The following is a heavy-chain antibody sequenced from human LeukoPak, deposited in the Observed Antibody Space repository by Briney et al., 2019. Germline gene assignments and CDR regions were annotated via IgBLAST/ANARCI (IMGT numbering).Heavy chain of an antibody. CDR1: GFTFSSYA. D-gene: IGHD3-22*01. CDR3: AKDYEAHDSSGDAFDI. J-gene: IGHJ3*02. CDR2: ISGSVGST. Sequence: GGSLRLSCAASGFTFSSYAMSWVRQAPGKGLEWTSAISGSVGSTYYADSVKGRFTISRDNSKNTLYLQMNSQRAEDTAVYYCAKDYEAHDSSGDAFDIWGQGTMVTVSS. V-gene: IGHV3-23*01.